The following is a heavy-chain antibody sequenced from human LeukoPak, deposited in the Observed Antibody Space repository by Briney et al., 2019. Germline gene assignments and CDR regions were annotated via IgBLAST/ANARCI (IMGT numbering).Heavy chain of an antibody. J-gene: IGHJ6*02. Sequence: PGRSLRLSCAASGFTFSSYGMHWGRHAPGKGLEWVAVISYDGSNKYYADSVKGRFTISRDNSKNTLYLQMNSLRAEDTAVYYCAKDLVGWFYYYYGMDVWGQGTTVTVSS. CDR1: GFTFSSYG. D-gene: IGHD1-26*01. CDR3: AKDLVGWFYYYYGMDV. V-gene: IGHV3-30*18. CDR2: ISYDGSNK.